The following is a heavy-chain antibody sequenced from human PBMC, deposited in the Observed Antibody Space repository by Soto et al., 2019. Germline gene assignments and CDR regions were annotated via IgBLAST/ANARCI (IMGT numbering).Heavy chain of an antibody. J-gene: IGHJ6*02. CDR1: GFTFSSYA. V-gene: IGHV3-30-3*01. Sequence: QVQLVESGGRVVQPGRSLRLSCAASGFTFSSYAMHWVRQAPGKGLEWVAVISYDGSNKYYADSVKGRFTISRDNSKNTLYLQMNSLRAEDTAVYYCARGGGYYDSSGRPNYGMDVWGQGTTVTVSS. D-gene: IGHD3-22*01. CDR3: ARGGGYYDSSGRPNYGMDV. CDR2: ISYDGSNK.